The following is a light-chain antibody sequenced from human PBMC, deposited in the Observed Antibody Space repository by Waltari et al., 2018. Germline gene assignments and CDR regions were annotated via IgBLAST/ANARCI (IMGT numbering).Light chain of an antibody. CDR3: SSCTGGDTPRVV. J-gene: IGLJ3*02. V-gene: IGLV2-14*03. Sequence: QSALTQPASVSGSPGQSITISCSGTSRDIGGSNYVPWYQQHPGNAPKLLIYGVTYRPSGVSNRFSGSKSDNTASLTISGLQAEDEADYYCSSCTGGDTPRVVFGGGTKVTVL. CDR1: SRDIGGSNY. CDR2: GVT.